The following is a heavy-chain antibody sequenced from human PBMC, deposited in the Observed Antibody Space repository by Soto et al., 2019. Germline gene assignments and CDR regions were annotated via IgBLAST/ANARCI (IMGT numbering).Heavy chain of an antibody. Sequence: ESGGGVVQPGRSLRLSCAASGFTFSSYGMHWVRQAPGKGLEWVAVISYDGSNKYYADSVKGRFTISRDNSKNTLYLQMNSLRAEDTAVYYCAKNTVTINYWGQGTLVTVSS. CDR3: AKNTVTINY. V-gene: IGHV3-30*18. D-gene: IGHD4-17*01. CDR2: ISYDGSNK. J-gene: IGHJ4*02. CDR1: GFTFSSYG.